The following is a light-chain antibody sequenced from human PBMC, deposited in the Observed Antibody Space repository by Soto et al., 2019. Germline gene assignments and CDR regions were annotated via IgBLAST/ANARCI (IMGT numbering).Light chain of an antibody. CDR1: SGVVGAYDR. CDR2: DVT. CDR3: CSHAGGSSWV. V-gene: IGLV2-11*01. Sequence: QSVLTQPRSVSGSPGQSVTISCTGTSGVVGAYDRVSWYQHHPTKAPKLIIYDVTNRPSGVPYRFSGSKSGSTASLTISGLQAEDEADYYCCSHAGGSSWVFGGGTKVTVL. J-gene: IGLJ3*02.